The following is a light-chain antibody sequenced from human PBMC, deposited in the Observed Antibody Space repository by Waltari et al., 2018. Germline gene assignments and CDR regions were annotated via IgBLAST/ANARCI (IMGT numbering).Light chain of an antibody. J-gene: IGLJ3*02. CDR3: QVWDSSSDRPV. CDR2: DDY. Sequence: SYVLTQPPSVSVAPGQTATITCGGNNIGGQTVHWYQQKPGQAPVLVVYDDYYRPSGIPERFSGSNSGNTAALTISWVEAGDEADYYCQVWDSSSDRPVFGGGTKVFVL. V-gene: IGLV3-21*02. CDR1: NIGGQT.